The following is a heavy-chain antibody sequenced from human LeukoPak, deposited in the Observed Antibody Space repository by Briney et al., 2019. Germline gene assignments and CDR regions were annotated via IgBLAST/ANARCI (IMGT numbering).Heavy chain of an antibody. D-gene: IGHD2-15*01. CDR1: GGSISSYY. V-gene: IGHV4-59*08. CDR3: ARPLWGYCSGGSCPYDAFDI. CDR2: IYYSGST. J-gene: IGHJ3*02. Sequence: SETLSLTCTVSGGSISSYYWSWIRQPPGKGLEWIGYIYYSGSTNYNPSLKSRVTISVDTSKNQFSLKLSSVTAADTAVYYCARPLWGYCSGGSCPYDAFDIWGQGTMVTVSS.